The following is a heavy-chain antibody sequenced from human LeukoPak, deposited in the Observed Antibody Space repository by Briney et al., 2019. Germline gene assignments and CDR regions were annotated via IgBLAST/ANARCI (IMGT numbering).Heavy chain of an antibody. CDR2: IYTSGST. CDR1: GGSISSYY. Sequence: PSETLSLTCTVSGGSISSYYWSWIWQPAGKGLEWIGRIYTSGSTNYNPSLKSRVTMSVDTSKNQFSLKLSSVTAADTAVYYCARVRSYYDSSGYYTEYFQHWGQGTLVTVSS. D-gene: IGHD3-22*01. J-gene: IGHJ1*01. V-gene: IGHV4-4*07. CDR3: ARVRSYYDSSGYYTEYFQH.